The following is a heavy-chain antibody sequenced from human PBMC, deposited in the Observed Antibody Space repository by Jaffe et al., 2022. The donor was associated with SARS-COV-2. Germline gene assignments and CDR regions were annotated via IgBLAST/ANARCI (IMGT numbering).Heavy chain of an antibody. CDR1: GGSISSYY. J-gene: IGHJ4*02. Sequence: QVQLQESGPGLVKPSETLSLTCTVSGGSISSYYWSWIRQPPGKGLEWIGYIYYSGSTNYNPSLKSRVTISVDTSKNQFSLKLSSVTAADTAVYYCARGTGDFDYWGQGTLVTVSS. D-gene: IGHD3-10*01. V-gene: IGHV4-59*01. CDR3: ARGTGDFDY. CDR2: IYYSGST.